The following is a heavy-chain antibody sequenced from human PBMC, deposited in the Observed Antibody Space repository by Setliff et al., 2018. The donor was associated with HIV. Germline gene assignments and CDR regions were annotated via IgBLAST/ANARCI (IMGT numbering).Heavy chain of an antibody. CDR3: ASGESSTWDLAEHFQH. V-gene: IGHV4-31*03. Sequence: KPSETLSLTCTVSGGTVSSGGYYWSWIRQHPGKGLEWIGDVHHTGTTYLNPSLKSRITISVDTSKNQFSLKLGFVTAADTAVYHCASGESSTWDLAEHFQHWGHGTLVTVSS. D-gene: IGHD2-2*01. CDR2: VHHTGTT. J-gene: IGHJ1*01. CDR1: GGTVSSGGYY.